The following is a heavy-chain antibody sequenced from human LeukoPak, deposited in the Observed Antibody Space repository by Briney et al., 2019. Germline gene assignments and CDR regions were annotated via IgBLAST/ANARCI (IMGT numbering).Heavy chain of an antibody. V-gene: IGHV3-21*01. J-gene: IGHJ3*02. CDR3: ARVIPAVDAFDI. Sequence: GGSLRLSCAASAFSLSAYNMNWVRQAPGKGLEWVSSISYTGTYIYYADSVKGRFTISRDNAQNSLYLQMNSLRAEDTAVYYCARVIPAVDAFDIWGQGTRVTVSS. CDR1: AFSLSAYN. CDR2: ISYTGTYI.